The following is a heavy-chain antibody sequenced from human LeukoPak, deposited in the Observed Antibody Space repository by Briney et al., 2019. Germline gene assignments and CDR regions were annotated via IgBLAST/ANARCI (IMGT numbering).Heavy chain of an antibody. CDR1: ADSLSSGGHY. V-gene: IGHV4-31*03. Sequence: SQTLSLTCSVSADSLSSGGHYWAWIRQFPRKGLESIGFIHHSGRSRHNPSLKDRVAISVDTSRKQFALKLSSVTAADTAMYYCARGGNRFGGFYFDYWGQGIQVIVSS. CDR2: IHHSGRS. CDR3: ARGGNRFGGFYFDY. J-gene: IGHJ4*02. D-gene: IGHD3-10*01.